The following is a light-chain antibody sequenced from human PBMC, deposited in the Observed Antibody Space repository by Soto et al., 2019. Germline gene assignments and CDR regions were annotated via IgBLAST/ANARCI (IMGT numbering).Light chain of an antibody. Sequence: QSVLTQPPSVSGAPGQRVTISCTGSSSNIGAGYDVHWYQQLPGTAPKLLIYGNSNRPSGVPDRFSGSKSGTSASLAITGLQAEDEADDYGQSYDSSLSGSGVFGTGTKLTVL. CDR2: GNS. V-gene: IGLV1-40*01. J-gene: IGLJ1*01. CDR1: SSNIGAGYD. CDR3: QSYDSSLSGSGV.